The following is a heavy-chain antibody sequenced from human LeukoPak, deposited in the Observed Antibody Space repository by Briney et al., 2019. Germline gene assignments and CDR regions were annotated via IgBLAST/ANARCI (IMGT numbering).Heavy chain of an antibody. CDR2: FDHEHGTT. J-gene: IGHJ4*02. CDR1: EYTLTQLS. D-gene: IGHD6-19*01. CDR3: TSPPSLSSGWFFRY. Sequence: ASVKVSCKVSEYTLTQLSMHWVRQTPGKGHEWMGGFDHEHGTTIYAQKFQGRVTMTEDTSTDTGYLELSSLTSEDTAVYYCTSPPSLSSGWFFRYWGQGTLVTVS. V-gene: IGHV1-24*01.